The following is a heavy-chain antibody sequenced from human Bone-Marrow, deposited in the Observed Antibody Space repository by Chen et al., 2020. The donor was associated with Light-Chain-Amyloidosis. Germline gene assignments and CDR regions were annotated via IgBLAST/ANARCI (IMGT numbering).Heavy chain of an antibody. CDR3: AKDPLHSSSGAFDI. Sequence: QVQLVESGGGVVQPGRSLRLSCVASGFTFSSYGIFWVRQAPGKGLEWVALISYDANRDFYADSVKGRFTVSRDNSKNTLYLQMNSLRAEDMALYYCAKDPLHSSSGAFDIWGQGTMVTVSS. CDR1: GFTFSSYG. V-gene: IGHV3-30*18. D-gene: IGHD6-6*01. CDR2: ISYDANRD. J-gene: IGHJ3*02.